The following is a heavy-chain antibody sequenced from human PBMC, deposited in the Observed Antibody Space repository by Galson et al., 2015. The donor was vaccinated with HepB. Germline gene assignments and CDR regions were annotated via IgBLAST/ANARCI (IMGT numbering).Heavy chain of an antibody. CDR3: ARDQPGAAMLPEDS. D-gene: IGHD2-2*01. CDR1: GYTFTNYG. J-gene: IGHJ4*02. CDR2: ISAYNGNT. Sequence: SVKVSCKASGYTFTNYGISWVRQAPGQSLEWMGWISAYNGNTNRAQKHHDRVTMTTDTSTSTAYMELRSLRSDDTAVYYCARDQPGAAMLPEDSWGQGTLVTVSS. V-gene: IGHV1-18*01.